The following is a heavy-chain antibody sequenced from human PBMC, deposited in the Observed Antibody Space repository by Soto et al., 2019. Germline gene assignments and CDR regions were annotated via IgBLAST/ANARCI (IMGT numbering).Heavy chain of an antibody. CDR1: GGTFSSYA. CDR3: AREIGYCTTGVCEWGGYDYYYGMDV. CDR2: IIPIFGTA. J-gene: IGHJ6*02. V-gene: IGHV1-69*01. Sequence: QVQLVQSGAEVKKPGSSVKVSCKASGGTFSSYAISWVRQAPGQGLEWMGGIIPIFGTANYAQKFQGRVTITADESTSTAYMELSRLRSEDTAVYDCAREIGYCTTGVCEWGGYDYYYGMDVWGQGTTVTVSS. D-gene: IGHD2-8*01.